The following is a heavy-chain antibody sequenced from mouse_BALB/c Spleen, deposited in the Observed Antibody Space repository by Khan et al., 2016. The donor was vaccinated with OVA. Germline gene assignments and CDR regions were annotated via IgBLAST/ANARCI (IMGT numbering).Heavy chain of an antibody. D-gene: IGHD2-13*01. CDR3: ARERSSCDFSFPY. CDR1: GYTFTNYD. CDR2: INPYNAGT. V-gene: IGHV1S136*01. Sequence: VQLQQSGPELVEPGASVKMSCKASGYTFTNYDMHWVKQKPGQGLEWIGYINPYNAGTRYNEKFKGKATLTSDISSTTASMELSSLTSEDSAVXFCARERSSCDFSFPYWGQGTLVTVSA. J-gene: IGHJ3*01.